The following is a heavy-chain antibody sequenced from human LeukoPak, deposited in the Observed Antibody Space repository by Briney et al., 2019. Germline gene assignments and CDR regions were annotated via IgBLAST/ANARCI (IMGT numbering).Heavy chain of an antibody. J-gene: IGHJ4*02. CDR2: IYYSGNT. CDR3: ARKSLVDY. CDR1: GFNVRNNY. Sequence: GSLRLSCAASGFNVRNNYMSWIRQPPGKGLEWIGSIYYSGNTYYNPSLMSRVTISVDTSKNQFSLKLSSVTAADTAVYYCARKSLVDYWGQGTLVTVSS. V-gene: IGHV4-39*07.